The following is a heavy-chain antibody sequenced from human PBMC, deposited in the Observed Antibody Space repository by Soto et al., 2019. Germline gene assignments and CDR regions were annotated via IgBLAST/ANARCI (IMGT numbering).Heavy chain of an antibody. Sequence: VQLVESGGGLVKPGGSLRLSCAASGFTFSSYSMNWVRQAPGKGLEWVSSISSSSSYIYYADSVKGRFTISRDNAKNSLYLQMNSLRAEDTAVYYCARDGYTMVRGVVFNWFDPWGQGTLVTVSS. D-gene: IGHD3-10*01. V-gene: IGHV3-21*01. CDR3: ARDGYTMVRGVVFNWFDP. CDR2: ISSSSSYI. J-gene: IGHJ5*02. CDR1: GFTFSSYS.